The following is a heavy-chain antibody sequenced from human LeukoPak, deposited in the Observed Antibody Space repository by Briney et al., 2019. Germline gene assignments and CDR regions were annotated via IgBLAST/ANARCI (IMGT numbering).Heavy chain of an antibody. CDR1: GGSFSGYY. CDR2: INHSGST. V-gene: IGHV4-34*01. CDR3: ARGRGYSYGPTNFGY. J-gene: IGHJ4*02. Sequence: SETLSLTCAVYGGSFSGYYWSWIRQPPGKGLEWIGEINHSGSTNYNPSLKSRVTISVDTSKNQFSLKLSSVTAADTAVYYCARGRGYSYGPTNFGYWGQGTLVTVSS. D-gene: IGHD5-18*01.